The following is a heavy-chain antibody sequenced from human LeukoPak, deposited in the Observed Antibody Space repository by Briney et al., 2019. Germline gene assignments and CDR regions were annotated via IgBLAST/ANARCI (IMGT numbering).Heavy chain of an antibody. Sequence: PGGSLRLSCAASGFTFSSYAMSWIRQAPGKGLERVSAISGSGGSTYYADSVKGRFTISRDNSKNTLYLQMNSLRAEDTAVYYCAKGDIVVVPAAKDEFGFDYWGQGTLVTVSS. V-gene: IGHV3-23*01. J-gene: IGHJ4*02. CDR2: ISGSGGST. CDR3: AKGDIVVVPAAKDEFGFDY. CDR1: GFTFSSYA. D-gene: IGHD2-2*01.